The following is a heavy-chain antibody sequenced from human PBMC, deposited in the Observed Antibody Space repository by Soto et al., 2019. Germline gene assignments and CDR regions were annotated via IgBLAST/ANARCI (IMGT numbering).Heavy chain of an antibody. CDR2: IYYSGST. D-gene: IGHD5-12*01. V-gene: IGHV4-59*01. Sequence: SETLSLTCTVSGGTISSYYWSWIRQPPGKGLEWIGYIYYSGSTNYNPSLKSRVTISVDTSKNQFSLKLSSVTTADTAVYYCARVREYSGYDSGAFDIWGQGTMVTVSS. CDR1: GGTISSYY. CDR3: ARVREYSGYDSGAFDI. J-gene: IGHJ3*02.